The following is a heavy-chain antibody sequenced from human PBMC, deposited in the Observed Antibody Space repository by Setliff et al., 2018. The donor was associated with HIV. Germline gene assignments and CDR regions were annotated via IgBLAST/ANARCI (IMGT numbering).Heavy chain of an antibody. D-gene: IGHD5-18*01. V-gene: IGHV4-59*12. CDR1: NGSIGTYY. J-gene: IGHJ6*03. CDR2: IYFTGPT. Sequence: PSETLSLTCTVSNGSIGTYYWTWIRQPPGKGLEYIGYIYFTGPTKFNPSLKSRVTMSVDTSKKQFSLKLSSVTAADTAVYYCARDQSAQSVYTAYSYEGRDYMDVWGKGTTVTVSS. CDR3: ARDQSAQSVYTAYSYEGRDYMDV.